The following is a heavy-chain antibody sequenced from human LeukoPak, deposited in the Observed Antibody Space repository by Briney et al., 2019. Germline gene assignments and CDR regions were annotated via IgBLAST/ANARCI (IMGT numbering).Heavy chain of an antibody. CDR1: GGTFSSYA. CDR3: ARTETGYSDYYYYMDV. J-gene: IGHJ6*03. CDR2: IIPIFGTA. V-gene: IGHV1-69*05. D-gene: IGHD3-9*01. Sequence: ASVKVSCKASGGTFSSYAISWVRQAPGQGLEWMGGIIPIFGTANYAQKFQGRVTITTDESTSTAYMELSSLRSEDTAVYYCARTETGYSDYYYYMDVWGKGTTVTVSS.